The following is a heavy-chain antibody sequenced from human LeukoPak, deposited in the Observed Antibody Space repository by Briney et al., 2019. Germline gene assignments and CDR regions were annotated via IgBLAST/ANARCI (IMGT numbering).Heavy chain of an antibody. CDR1: GFTFSSYA. D-gene: IGHD6-19*01. CDR2: ISYDGSNK. J-gene: IGHJ4*02. Sequence: GGSLRLSCAASGFTFSSYAMHWVRQAPGKGLEWVAVISYDGSNKYYADSVKGRFTISRDNSKNTPYLQMNSLRAEDTAVYYCARVAGASYSSGWGLGDYWGQGTLVTVSS. CDR3: ARVAGASYSSGWGLGDY. V-gene: IGHV3-30*04.